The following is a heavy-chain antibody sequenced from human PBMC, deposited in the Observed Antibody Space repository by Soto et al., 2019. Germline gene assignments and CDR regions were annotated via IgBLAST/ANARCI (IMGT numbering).Heavy chain of an antibody. J-gene: IGHJ5*02. CDR3: AREGDYDPWLVANWFAP. V-gene: IGHV1-18*01. CDR1: GYTFTSYG. Sequence: QVPLVQSGAEVKKPGASVKVSGKAAGYTFTSYGISWVRQAPGQGLERMGGISAYNGNTNYAQKLKGRGTMTTDTSTSTAYMELRSLRSDDTAVYYCAREGDYDPWLVANWFAPWGQGTLVTVSS. D-gene: IGHD3-3*01. CDR2: ISAYNGNT.